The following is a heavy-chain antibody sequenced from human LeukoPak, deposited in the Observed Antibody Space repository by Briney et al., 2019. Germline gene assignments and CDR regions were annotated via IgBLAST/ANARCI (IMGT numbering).Heavy chain of an antibody. CDR3: ASEDYYDSSGYHY. J-gene: IGHJ4*02. CDR2: IYYSGST. Sequence: PSETLSLTCTVSGGSISSYYWSWLRQPPGKGLEWIGYIYYSGSTNYNPSLKSRVTISVDTSKNQFSLKLSSVTAADTAVYYCASEDYYDSSGYHYWGQGTLVTVSS. V-gene: IGHV4-59*01. D-gene: IGHD3-22*01. CDR1: GGSISSYY.